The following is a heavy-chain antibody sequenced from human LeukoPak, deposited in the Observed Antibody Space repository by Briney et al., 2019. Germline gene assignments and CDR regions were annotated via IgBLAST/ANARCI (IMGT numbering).Heavy chain of an antibody. D-gene: IGHD2-15*01. CDR2: ISGSGGST. J-gene: IGHJ4*02. CDR1: GFTFSSYA. V-gene: IGHV3-23*01. CDR3: ARAFDSRGAATGDFDY. Sequence: PGGSLRLSCAASGFTFSSYAMSWVRQAPGKGLEWVSAISGSGGSTYYADSVKGRFTISRDNSKNTLYLQMNSLRAEDTAVYYCARAFDSRGAATGDFDYWGQGTLVTVSS.